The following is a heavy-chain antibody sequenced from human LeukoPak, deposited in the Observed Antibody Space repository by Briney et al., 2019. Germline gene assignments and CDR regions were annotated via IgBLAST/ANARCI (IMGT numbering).Heavy chain of an antibody. CDR1: GFTFSSYA. D-gene: IGHD3-9*01. CDR3: ARDPKFVVLRYFEFPDY. J-gene: IGHJ4*02. V-gene: IGHV3-30*04. Sequence: GGSLRLSCAASGFTFSSYAMHWVRQAPGKGLEWVAVISYDGSNKYYADSVKGRFTISRDNSKNTLYLQMNSLRAEDTAVYYCARDPKFVVLRYFEFPDYWGQGTLGTVSS. CDR2: ISYDGSNK.